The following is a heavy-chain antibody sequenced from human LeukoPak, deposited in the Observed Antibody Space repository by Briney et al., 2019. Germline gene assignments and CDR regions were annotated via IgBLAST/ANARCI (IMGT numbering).Heavy chain of an antibody. J-gene: IGHJ6*02. Sequence: GGSLRLSCAASGFTFSSYEMNWVRQAPGKGLEWVSYISSSGSAKKNADSVKGRFTISRDNAKNTLYLQMNSLRAEDTAVYYCARDPREQGMAMDVWGQGTTVTVSS. D-gene: IGHD6-19*01. CDR2: ISSSGSAK. V-gene: IGHV3-48*03. CDR1: GFTFSSYE. CDR3: ARDPREQGMAMDV.